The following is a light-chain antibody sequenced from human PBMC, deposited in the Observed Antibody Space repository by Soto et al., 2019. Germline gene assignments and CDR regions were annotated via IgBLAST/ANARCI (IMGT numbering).Light chain of an antibody. V-gene: IGLV2-8*01. J-gene: IGLJ2*01. CDR3: SSYAGTDNLRI. CDR2: DVT. Sequence: QSALTQPPSASGSPGQSVTISCTGTSGDVGGYDYVSWYQQRPGKAPRLMIYDVTKRPSGVPDRFSGSKSGNTASLTVSGLQAEDEADYYCSSYAGTDNLRIFGAGTKVTVL. CDR1: SGDVGGYDY.